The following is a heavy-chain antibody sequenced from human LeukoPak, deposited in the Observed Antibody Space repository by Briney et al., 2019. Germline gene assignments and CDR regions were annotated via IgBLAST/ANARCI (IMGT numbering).Heavy chain of an antibody. V-gene: IGHV4-59*08. J-gene: IGHJ4*02. D-gene: IGHD3-22*01. CDR1: GGSISSYY. CDR2: IYYSGST. CDR3: ARRRSYYYDSSGYYFDY. Sequence: SETLSLTCTVSGGSISSYYWSWIRQPPGKGLEWIGYIYYSGSTNYNPSLKSRVTISVDTSKNQFSLKLSSVTAADTAVYYCARRRSYYYDSSGYYFDYWGQGILATVSS.